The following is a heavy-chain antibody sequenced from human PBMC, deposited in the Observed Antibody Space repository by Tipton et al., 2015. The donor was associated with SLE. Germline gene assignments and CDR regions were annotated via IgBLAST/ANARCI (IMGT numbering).Heavy chain of an antibody. CDR3: ARDSTYKDTVKVYYYGMDV. CDR1: GGSISSYY. J-gene: IGHJ6*02. V-gene: IGHV4-4*07. Sequence: LRLSCTVSGGSISSYYWSWIRQPAGKGLEWIGRIYTSGSTNYNPSLKSRVTMSVDTSKNQFSLKLSSVTAADTAVYYCARDSTYKDTVKVYYYGMDVWGQGTTVTVSS. D-gene: IGHD4-11*01. CDR2: IYTSGST.